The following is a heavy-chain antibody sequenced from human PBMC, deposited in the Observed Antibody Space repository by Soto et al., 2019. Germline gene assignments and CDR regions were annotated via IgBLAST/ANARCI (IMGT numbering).Heavy chain of an antibody. D-gene: IGHD6-13*01. J-gene: IGHJ5*02. CDR3: ARDPAGSWTIVNWFDP. CDR2: IWYDGSNK. V-gene: IGHV3-33*01. Sequence: GGSLRLSCAASGFTFSSYGMHWVRQAPGKGLEWVAVIWYDGSNKYYADSVKGRFTISRDNSKNTLYLQMNSLRAEDTAVYYCARDPAGSWTIVNWFDPWGQGTLVTVSS. CDR1: GFTFSSYG.